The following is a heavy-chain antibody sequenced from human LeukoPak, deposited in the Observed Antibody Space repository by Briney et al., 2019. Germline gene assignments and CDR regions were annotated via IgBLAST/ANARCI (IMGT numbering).Heavy chain of an antibody. CDR3: ARARPVRVTIFGVVPNFDY. V-gene: IGHV4-59*01. CDR2: IYYSGST. CDR1: GGSISSYY. Sequence: SETLSLTCTVSGGSISSYYWSWLPQPPGSGLEWIGYIYYSGSTNYNPSLKSRVTISVDTSKNQFSLKLSSVTAADTAVYYCARARPVRVTIFGVVPNFDYWGQGTLVTVSS. D-gene: IGHD3-3*01. J-gene: IGHJ4*02.